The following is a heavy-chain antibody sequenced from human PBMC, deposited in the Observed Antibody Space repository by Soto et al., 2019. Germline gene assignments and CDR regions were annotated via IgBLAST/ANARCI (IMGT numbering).Heavy chain of an antibody. CDR1: GGTFSSYA. CDR2: IIPMYGPA. Sequence: QVPLVQAGAEVKKPGSSVTVSCKASGGTFSSYAIHWVRQAPGQGLEWMGGIIPMYGPAKYAQRFQGRVTITADESTPTVYMELTRRASQDTAVYYCARVTSMVRGVIDNGFDPWGHGTLVTVSS. D-gene: IGHD3-10*01. J-gene: IGHJ5*02. V-gene: IGHV1-69*01. CDR3: ARVTSMVRGVIDNGFDP.